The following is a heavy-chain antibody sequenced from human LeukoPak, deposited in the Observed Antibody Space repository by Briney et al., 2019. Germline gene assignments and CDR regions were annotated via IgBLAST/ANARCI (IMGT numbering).Heavy chain of an antibody. J-gene: IGHJ4*02. CDR3: AKIYGGNSY. D-gene: IGHD4-23*01. V-gene: IGHV3-23*01. Sequence: XXVXXXXXKGLEWVSAISGSGGSTYYADSVKGRFTISRDNSKNTLYLQMNSLRAEDTAVYYCAKIYGGNSYWGQGTLVTVSS. CDR2: ISGSGGST.